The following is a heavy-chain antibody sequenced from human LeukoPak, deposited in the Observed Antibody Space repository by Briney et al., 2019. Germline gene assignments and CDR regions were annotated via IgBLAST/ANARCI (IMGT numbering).Heavy chain of an antibody. CDR1: GFIFRNYG. CDR2: IYTNGNT. D-gene: IGHD3/OR15-3a*01. J-gene: IGHJ6*02. CDR3: AHLVWEYVGGLDV. Sequence: GGSLRLSCAASGFIFRNYGMMWVRQAPGKGLEGVSGIYTNGNTRYADSVRGRFTISRDNSKNTLYLQMHSLRVDATAVYYCAHLVWEYVGGLDVWGQGTTVTVSS. V-gene: IGHV3-23*05.